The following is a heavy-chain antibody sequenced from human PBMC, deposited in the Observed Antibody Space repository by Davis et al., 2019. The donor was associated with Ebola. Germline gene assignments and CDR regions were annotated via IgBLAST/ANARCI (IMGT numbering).Heavy chain of an antibody. Sequence: GESLKISCKGSGYSFTSYWIGWVRQMPGKGLEWMGIIYPGDSDTRYSPSFQGQVTISADKSISTAYLQWSSLKASDTAMYYCARFPAAIRDYYYYGMDVWGQGTTVTVSS. V-gene: IGHV5-51*01. CDR3: ARFPAAIRDYYYYGMDV. CDR2: IYPGDSDT. J-gene: IGHJ6*02. D-gene: IGHD2-2*02. CDR1: GYSFTSYW.